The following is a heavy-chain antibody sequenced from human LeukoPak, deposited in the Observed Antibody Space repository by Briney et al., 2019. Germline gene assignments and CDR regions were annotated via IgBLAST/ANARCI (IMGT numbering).Heavy chain of an antibody. Sequence: SVKVSCKASQFTFSNSAFQWVRQARGQRLEWMGWIVVGSGHTNYAQRFQERVIITRVMSTKTVYMELSSLKSEDTAVYYCAADDQQLILWGQGTLVAVSS. CDR2: IVVGSGHT. V-gene: IGHV1-58*01. CDR3: AADDQQLIL. CDR1: QFTFSNSA. J-gene: IGHJ4*02. D-gene: IGHD2/OR15-2a*01.